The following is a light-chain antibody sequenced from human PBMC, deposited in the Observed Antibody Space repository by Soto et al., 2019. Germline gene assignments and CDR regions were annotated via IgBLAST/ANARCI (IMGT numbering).Light chain of an antibody. V-gene: IGKV3-11*01. CDR3: QQRSNWPQIT. J-gene: IGKJ5*01. Sequence: EIVLTQSPATLSLSPWERATPSWRASQSVISYLAWYQQKPGQDPRLLIYDASNRATGIPARCSGSGSGTDFTLTISSLEPEDFAVYYCQQRSNWPQITFGQGTRLEIK. CDR2: DAS. CDR1: QSVISY.